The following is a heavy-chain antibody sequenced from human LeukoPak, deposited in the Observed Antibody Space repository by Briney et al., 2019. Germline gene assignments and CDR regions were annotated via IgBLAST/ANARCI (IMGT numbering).Heavy chain of an antibody. Sequence: GGSLRLSCAASGFTFDDYAMHWVRQAPGKGLEWVSGISWNSGSIGYADSVKGRFTISGDNAKNSLYLQMNSLRAEDTALYYCAKGARERYCSGGSCYRYYFDYWGQGTLVTVSS. J-gene: IGHJ4*02. D-gene: IGHD2-15*01. V-gene: IGHV3-9*01. CDR1: GFTFDDYA. CDR3: AKGARERYCSGGSCYRYYFDY. CDR2: ISWNSGSI.